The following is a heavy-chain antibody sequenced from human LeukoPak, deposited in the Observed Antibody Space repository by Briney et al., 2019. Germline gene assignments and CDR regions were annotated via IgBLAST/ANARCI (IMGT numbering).Heavy chain of an antibody. V-gene: IGHV3-11*01. J-gene: IGHJ4*02. CDR1: GFTFSDYY. CDR2: ISSSGSTI. D-gene: IGHD5-24*01. Sequence: PGGSQRLSCAASGFTFSDYYMSWIRQAPGKGLEWVSYISSSGSTIYYADSVKGRFTISRDNAKNSLYLQMNSLRAEDTAVYYCARRWLQDYYVDYWGQGTLVTVSS. CDR3: ARRWLQDYYVDY.